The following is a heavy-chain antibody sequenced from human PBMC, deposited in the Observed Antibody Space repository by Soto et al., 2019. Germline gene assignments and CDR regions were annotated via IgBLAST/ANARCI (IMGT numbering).Heavy chain of an antibody. Sequence: QLQLQESGPGLVKPSETLSLTCTVSGGSISSSSYYWGWIRQPPGKGLEWIGSIYYSGSTYYNPSLKSRVTISVDTSKNQFSLKLSSVTAADTAVYYCARRSSAGGWFDPWGQGTLVTVSS. CDR2: IYYSGST. J-gene: IGHJ5*02. D-gene: IGHD3-10*01. V-gene: IGHV4-39*01. CDR3: ARRSSAGGWFDP. CDR1: GGSISSSSYY.